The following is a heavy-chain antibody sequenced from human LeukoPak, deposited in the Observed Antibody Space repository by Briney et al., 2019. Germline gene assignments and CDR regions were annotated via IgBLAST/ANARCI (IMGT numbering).Heavy chain of an antibody. CDR2: INPNSGGT. V-gene: IGHV1-2*02. J-gene: IGHJ5*02. CDR3: ARDLALCSSSWYRNWFDP. Sequence: ASVKVSCKASGYTFTGYYMHWVRQAPGQGLEWMGWINPNSGGTNYAQKFQGRVTMTRDTSISTAYMELSRLRSDDTAVYYCARDLALCSSSWYRNWFDPWGQGTLVTVSS. D-gene: IGHD6-13*01. CDR1: GYTFTGYY.